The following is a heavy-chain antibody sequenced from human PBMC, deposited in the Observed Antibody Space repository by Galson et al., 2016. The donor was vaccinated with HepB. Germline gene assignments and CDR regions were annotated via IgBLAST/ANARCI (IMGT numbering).Heavy chain of an antibody. CDR1: GYTFGNYG. J-gene: IGHJ4*02. D-gene: IGHD3-10*01. V-gene: IGHV1-18*01. CDR2: INAYNGNT. CDR3: TSGWYGSGTYYIGIDY. Sequence: SVKVSCKASGYTFGNYGINWVRQAPGQGLEWMGWINAYNGNTNYAQNFQGRVTMTTDTSTSTAYMELRSLRSDDTAMYYCTSGWYGSGTYYIGIDYWGQGTLVTVSS.